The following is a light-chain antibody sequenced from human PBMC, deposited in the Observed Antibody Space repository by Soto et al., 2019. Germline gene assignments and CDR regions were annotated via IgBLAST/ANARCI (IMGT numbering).Light chain of an antibody. CDR3: PPYGSSWT. V-gene: IGKV3-20*01. CDR1: QSVSSSY. J-gene: IGKJ1*01. Sequence: EIVLTQSPGTLSLSPGERATLSCRASQSVSSSYLAWYQQKPGQAPRLLIYGASSRATGIPDRFSGSGSGTDFTLTISRLEPEDFAVSYCPPYGSSWTFCQG. CDR2: GAS.